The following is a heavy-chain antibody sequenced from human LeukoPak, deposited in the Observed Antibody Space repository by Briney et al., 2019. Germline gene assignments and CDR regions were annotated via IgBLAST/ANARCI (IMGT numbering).Heavy chain of an antibody. CDR2: IYYSGST. D-gene: IGHD5-12*01. V-gene: IGHV4-59*01. Sequence: PSETLSLTCTVSGGSINSYYWSWIRQPPGKGLEWIGYIYYSGSTNYNPSLKSRVTISVDTSKNQFSLKLSSVTAADTAVYYCARGRGYSGYEAWFDPWGQGTLVTVSS. CDR3: ARGRGYSGYEAWFDP. CDR1: GGSINSYY. J-gene: IGHJ5*02.